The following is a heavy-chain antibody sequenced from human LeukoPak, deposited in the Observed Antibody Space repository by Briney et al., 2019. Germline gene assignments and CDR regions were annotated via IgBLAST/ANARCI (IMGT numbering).Heavy chain of an antibody. V-gene: IGHV1-18*01. Sequence: ASVKVSCKASAYTFTSYGISWVRQAPGQGLEWMGWISAYNGNTNYAQKLQGRVTMTTDTSTSTAYVELRSLRSDDTAAYYCARDPDTNWFDPWGQGTLVTVSS. J-gene: IGHJ5*02. CDR1: AYTFTSYG. CDR3: ARDPDTNWFDP. CDR2: ISAYNGNT.